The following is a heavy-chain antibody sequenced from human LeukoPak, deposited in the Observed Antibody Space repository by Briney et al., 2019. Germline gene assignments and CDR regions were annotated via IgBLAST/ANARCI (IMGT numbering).Heavy chain of an antibody. CDR2: ISYDGSNK. D-gene: IGHD3-9*01. V-gene: IGHV3-30*04. CDR1: GFTFSSYA. J-gene: IGHJ4*02. CDR3: ARVLRPYDILTGSFDY. Sequence: GGSLRLSCAASGFTFSSYAMHWVRQAPGKGLEWVAVISYDGSNKYYADSVKGRFTISRDNSKNTLYLQMNSLRAEDTAVYYCARVLRPYDILTGSFDYWGQGTLVTVSS.